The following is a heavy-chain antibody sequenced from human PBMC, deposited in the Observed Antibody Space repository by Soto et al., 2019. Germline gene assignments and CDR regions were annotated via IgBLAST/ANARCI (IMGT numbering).Heavy chain of an antibody. CDR2: IYYSGST. J-gene: IGHJ6*02. D-gene: IGHD3-22*01. Sequence: QVQLQESGPGLVKPSQTLSLTCTVSGGSISSGDYYWSWIRQPPGKGLEWIGYIYYSGSTYYNPSLKSGVTISVDTSKNQFSLKLSSVTAADTAVYYCASLYYYDSRNYYYYGMDVWGQGTTVTVSS. CDR3: ASLYYYDSRNYYYYGMDV. V-gene: IGHV4-30-4*01. CDR1: GGSISSGDYY.